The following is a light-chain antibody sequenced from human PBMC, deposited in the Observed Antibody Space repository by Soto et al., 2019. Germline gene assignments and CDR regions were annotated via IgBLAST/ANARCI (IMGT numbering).Light chain of an antibody. J-gene: IGKJ4*01. CDR2: AAT. Sequence: DIQMTQSPSYVAASVGDRGSITCRASQDIRSWLAWYQQRPGKASKLLIYAATTLQSGVPSRFSGSGSGTTFTLTINNLQPEDFASYFCQQANSFPLTFGGGTKVDI. CDR3: QQANSFPLT. V-gene: IGKV1-12*01. CDR1: QDIRSW.